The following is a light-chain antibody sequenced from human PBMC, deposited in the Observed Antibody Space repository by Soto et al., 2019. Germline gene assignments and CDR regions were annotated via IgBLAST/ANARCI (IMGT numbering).Light chain of an antibody. J-gene: IGKJ1*01. CDR3: QQYFNWPLACT. CDR2: GAA. V-gene: IGKV3-15*01. Sequence: EIVLTQSPATLYVSAGGTVTLSCRASQSIRTNVAWYQQIPGQAPRLLVYGAATRAIGVPARFSGSGSGIEFNLTIRILLSEDSALYFCQQYFNWPLACTFGQGTQVQIK. CDR1: QSIRTN.